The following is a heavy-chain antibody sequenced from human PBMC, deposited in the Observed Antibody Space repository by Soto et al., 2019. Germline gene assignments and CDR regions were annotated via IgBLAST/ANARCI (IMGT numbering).Heavy chain of an antibody. CDR1: GFSLTTSGVG. CDR3: ARRLTGAHFDY. D-gene: IGHD3-9*01. V-gene: IGHV2-5*02. CDR2: IYWDDDK. J-gene: IGHJ4*02. Sequence: QITLKESGPTLVKPTQTLTLTCTFSGFSLTTSGVGVGWIRQPPGKALECLALIYWDDDKYYSPSLKSRLTITKNTSNNQVVLTMANLDPLDTATYYCARRLTGAHFDYWGQGTLITVSS.